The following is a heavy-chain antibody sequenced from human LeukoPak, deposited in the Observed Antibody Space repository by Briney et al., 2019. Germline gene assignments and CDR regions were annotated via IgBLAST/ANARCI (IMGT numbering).Heavy chain of an antibody. CDR3: ARGDPTVTTKQNLDY. CDR2: MWYDGSNK. V-gene: IGHV3-33*01. J-gene: IGHJ4*02. CDR1: GFSFSNYD. Sequence: PGGSLRLSCAASGFSFSNYDMHWVRQAPGKGLEWVAVMWYDGSNKYYADSVKGRFTISRDNSKNTLYLQMNSLRVEDTAVYYCARGDPTVTTKQNLDYWGQGTLVTVSS. D-gene: IGHD4-17*01.